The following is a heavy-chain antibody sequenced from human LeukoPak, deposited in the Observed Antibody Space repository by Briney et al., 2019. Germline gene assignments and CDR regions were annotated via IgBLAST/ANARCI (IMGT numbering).Heavy chain of an antibody. CDR3: ARVLRSVLTGTDAFDI. J-gene: IGHJ3*02. CDR2: ITSSGRST. Sequence: GGSLRLSCAASGFTFSDYNMTWIRQAPGKGLVWEWVAYITSSGRSTLYADSVKGRFTISRDNAKNSLYLQMNSLRPEDTAVYYCARVLRSVLTGTDAFDIWGQGTRVTVSS. CDR1: GFTFSDYN. D-gene: IGHD2-21*02. V-gene: IGHV3-11*04.